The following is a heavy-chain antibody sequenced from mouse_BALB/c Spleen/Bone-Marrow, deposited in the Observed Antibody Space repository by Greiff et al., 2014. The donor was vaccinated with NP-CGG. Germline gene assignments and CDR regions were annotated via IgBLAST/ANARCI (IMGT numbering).Heavy chain of an antibody. V-gene: IGHV1-20*02. CDR3: ARSGDNDGFAY. CDR1: GYTFTGYF. J-gene: IGHJ3*01. Sequence: VHVKQSGPELVKPGASVKISCKASGYTFTGYFMNWVMQSHGKSLEWIGRINPYNGDTFYNQQFKGKATLTVDKSSSTAHMKLRSLASEDTAVYYCARSGDNDGFAYWGQGTLVTVSA. D-gene: IGHD2-4*01. CDR2: INPYNGDT.